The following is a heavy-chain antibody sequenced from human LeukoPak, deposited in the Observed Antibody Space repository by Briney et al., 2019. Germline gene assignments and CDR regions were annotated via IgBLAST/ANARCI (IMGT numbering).Heavy chain of an antibody. V-gene: IGHV3-23*01. J-gene: IGHJ4*02. D-gene: IGHD3-22*01. CDR1: GFTLSNYA. CDR2: ISGSTRST. CDR3: AKDMNTYHYDSSGYYDDY. Sequence: GGSLRLSCVASGFTLSNYAMSWVRQAPGKGLEWVSSISGSTRSTYYADSVKGRFTISRDNSKNTLYLQMSSLRAEDTATYYCAKDMNTYHYDSSGYYDDYWGQGTLVTVSS.